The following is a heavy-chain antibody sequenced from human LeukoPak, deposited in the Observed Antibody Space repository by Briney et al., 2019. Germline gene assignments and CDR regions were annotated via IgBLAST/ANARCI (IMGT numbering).Heavy chain of an antibody. CDR2: INHSGST. CDR3: ARGRGAVAGFYFDY. D-gene: IGHD6-19*01. Sequence: SETLSLTCAVYGGSFSGYYWSWIRQPPGKGLEWIGEINHSGSTNYNPSLKSRVPISVDTSKNQFSLKLSSVTAADTAVYYCARGRGAVAGFYFDYWGQGTLVTVSS. J-gene: IGHJ4*02. CDR1: GGSFSGYY. V-gene: IGHV4-34*01.